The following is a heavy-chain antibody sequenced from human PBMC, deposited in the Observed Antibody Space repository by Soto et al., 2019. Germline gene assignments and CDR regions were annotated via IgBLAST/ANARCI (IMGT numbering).Heavy chain of an antibody. CDR2: ISGSGGST. Sequence: GGSLRLSCAASGFTFSSYAMSWVRQAPGKGLEWVSAISGSGGSTYYADSVKGRFTISRDNSKNTLYLQMNSLRAEDTAVYYCAKEGYSSGWYVGGYFDYWGQGTLVTVSS. CDR3: AKEGYSSGWYVGGYFDY. D-gene: IGHD6-19*01. J-gene: IGHJ4*02. V-gene: IGHV3-23*01. CDR1: GFTFSSYA.